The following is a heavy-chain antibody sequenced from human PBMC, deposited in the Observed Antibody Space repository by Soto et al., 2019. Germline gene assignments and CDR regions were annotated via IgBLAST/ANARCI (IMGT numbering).Heavy chain of an antibody. V-gene: IGHV3-30*18. D-gene: IGHD1-26*01. CDR1: GFIFSDYA. CDR3: AKSPKIRIVGVTYFDY. Sequence: QVQLVESGGGVVQPGRSLRLSCAASGFIFSDYAMHWIRYVPGKGLEGVALIANDGSNKYYADSVKGRFTISRDNSKNTLSLQMNSLRAEDAAVYYCAKSPKIRIVGVTYFDYWGQGALVTVSS. J-gene: IGHJ4*02. CDR2: IANDGSNK.